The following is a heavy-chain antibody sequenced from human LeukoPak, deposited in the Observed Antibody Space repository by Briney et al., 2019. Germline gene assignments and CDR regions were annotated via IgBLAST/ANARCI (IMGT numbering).Heavy chain of an antibody. V-gene: IGHV3-30*03. Sequence: GGSLRLSCAASRFTFSSYGMHWVRPAPGKGLEWVAVISYDGSNKYYADSVKGRFTISRDNAKNSLYLEMNSLRAQDTAVYYCARDHYDILTGSAPLDFDYWGQGTLVTVSS. CDR2: ISYDGSNK. J-gene: IGHJ4*02. CDR1: RFTFSSYG. D-gene: IGHD3-9*01. CDR3: ARDHYDILTGSAPLDFDY.